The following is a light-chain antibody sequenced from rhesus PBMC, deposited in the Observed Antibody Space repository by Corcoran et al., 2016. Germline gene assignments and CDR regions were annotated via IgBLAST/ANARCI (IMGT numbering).Light chain of an antibody. CDR3: LQSSNWPWT. J-gene: IGKJ1*01. V-gene: IGKV3-24*04. CDR1: QSVSSY. CDR2: GAS. Sequence: EIVMTQSPATLALSPGERATLSCRASQSVSSYLAWYQQKPGQAPRLLIYGASSRATGIPDRFSGSWSGTEFTLTISSLEPEDVGVYFCLQSSNWPWTFGQGTKVEIK.